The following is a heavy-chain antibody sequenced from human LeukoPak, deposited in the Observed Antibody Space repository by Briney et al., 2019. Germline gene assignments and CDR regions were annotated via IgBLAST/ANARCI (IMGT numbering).Heavy chain of an antibody. CDR1: EFTFSNYD. CDR3: AKGSGINHYHWIDP. CDR2: ISGGGGST. J-gene: IGHJ5*02. Sequence: GGSLRLSCAASEFTFSNYDMNWVRQAPGKGLEWVSGISGGGGSTYYADSVKGRLTISRDNSKNTLYLQMDSLRAEDTALYYCAKGSGINHYHWIDPWGQGTLVTVSS. V-gene: IGHV3-23*01. D-gene: IGHD1-14*01.